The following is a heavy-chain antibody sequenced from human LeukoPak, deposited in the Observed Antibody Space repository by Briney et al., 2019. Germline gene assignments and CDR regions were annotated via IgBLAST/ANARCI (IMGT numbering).Heavy chain of an antibody. D-gene: IGHD6-13*01. Sequence: SETLSLTCTVSGGSISSSSYYWGWIRQPLGKGLEWIGSIYYSGSTYYNPSLKSRVTISVDTSKNQFSLKLSSVTAADTAVYYCARDHGAAGSEYYYMDVWGKGTTVTVSS. CDR2: IYYSGST. J-gene: IGHJ6*03. CDR1: GGSISSSSYY. V-gene: IGHV4-39*07. CDR3: ARDHGAAGSEYYYMDV.